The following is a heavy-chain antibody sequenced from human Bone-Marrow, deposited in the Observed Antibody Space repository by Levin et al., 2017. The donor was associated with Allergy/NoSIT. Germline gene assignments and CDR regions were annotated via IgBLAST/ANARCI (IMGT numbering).Heavy chain of an antibody. CDR2: IKGDGSEE. D-gene: IGHD1-26*01. CDR3: TKGGHLDY. CDR1: GFPFSTYW. Sequence: GESLKISCAASGFPFSTYWMTWVRQAPGKGLEWVANIKGDGSEENYVESVKGRFTISRDNAKNSLYLQMNSLRAEDTAVYYCTKGGHLDYWGQGTVVTVPS. J-gene: IGHJ4*02. V-gene: IGHV3-7*01.